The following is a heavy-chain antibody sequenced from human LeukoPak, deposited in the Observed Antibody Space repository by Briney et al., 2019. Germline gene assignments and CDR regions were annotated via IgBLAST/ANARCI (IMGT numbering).Heavy chain of an antibody. J-gene: IGHJ4*02. D-gene: IGHD3-22*01. CDR3: AHSTYYYDSSGYYYFDY. V-gene: IGHV2-5*02. CDR1: GFSLSTSGVG. Sequence: SGPTLVKPTQTLTLTCTLSGFSLSTSGVGVGWIRQPPGKALEWLALIFWDDDKRYSPSLKSRLTITKDTSKNQVVLTMTNMDPVDTATYYCAHSTYYYDSSGYYYFDYWGQGALVTVSS. CDR2: IFWDDDK.